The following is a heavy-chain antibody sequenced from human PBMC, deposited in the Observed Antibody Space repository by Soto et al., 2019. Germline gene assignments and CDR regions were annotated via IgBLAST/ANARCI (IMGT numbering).Heavy chain of an antibody. V-gene: IGHV3-48*03. CDR3: ARGGGGMSYYYYGMDV. J-gene: IGHJ6*02. CDR1: GFTFRSYE. Sequence: GGSLRLSCAASGFTFRSYEINWVRQAPGKGLEWVSYISSSGSTIYYADSVKGRFTISRDNAKNSLYLQMNSLRAEDTAVYYCARGGGGMSYYYYGMDVWGQGTTVTVSS. CDR2: ISSSGSTI. D-gene: IGHD3-16*01.